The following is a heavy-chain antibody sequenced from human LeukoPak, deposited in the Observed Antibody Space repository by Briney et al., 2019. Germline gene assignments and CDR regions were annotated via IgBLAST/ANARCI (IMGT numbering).Heavy chain of an antibody. CDR3: AKKGPRGDYGLWYFDL. V-gene: IGHV3-23*01. CDR1: GFTFSGYA. D-gene: IGHD4-17*01. J-gene: IGHJ2*01. Sequence: GGSLRLSCAASGFTFSGYAMTWVRQAPGKGLEWVSGFSGTGGSTYYADSVKGRVTISRDNSKNTLSLQMNSLSAEDTAVYYCAKKGPRGDYGLWYFDLWGRGTLVTVSS. CDR2: FSGTGGST.